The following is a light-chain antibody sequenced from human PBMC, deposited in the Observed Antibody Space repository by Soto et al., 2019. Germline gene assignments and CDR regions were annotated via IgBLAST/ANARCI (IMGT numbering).Light chain of an antibody. V-gene: IGKV1-39*01. CDR3: QQSNRTPYT. CDR2: ATS. J-gene: IGKJ2*01. Sequence: DIQMTQSPSSLSASVGDRVTITCRASQSISSYLNWYQQKPGKAPKLLIYATSSLQSGVPSRFSGSGSGTDFTLTISNLQAEDFATYYCQQSNRTPYTCVQGTKLEIK. CDR1: QSISSY.